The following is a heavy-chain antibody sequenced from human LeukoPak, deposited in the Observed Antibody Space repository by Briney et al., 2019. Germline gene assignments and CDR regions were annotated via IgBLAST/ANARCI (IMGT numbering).Heavy chain of an antibody. D-gene: IGHD6-19*01. V-gene: IGHV3-9*03. J-gene: IGHJ4*02. CDR3: AMAAGAVAGRSYYFDY. CDR1: GFTFYDYA. Sequence: GGSLRLSCAASGFTFYDYAMHWVRQAPGKGLEWVSGISWNSGSIVYADSVKGRFTISRDNAKNSLYLQMNSLRAEDMALYYCAMAAGAVAGRSYYFDYWGQGTLVTVSS. CDR2: ISWNSGSI.